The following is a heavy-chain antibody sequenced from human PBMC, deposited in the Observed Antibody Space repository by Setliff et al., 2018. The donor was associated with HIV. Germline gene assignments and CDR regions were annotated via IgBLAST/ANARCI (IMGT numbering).Heavy chain of an antibody. CDR2: INHHKHT. D-gene: IGHD3-22*01. J-gene: IGHJ4*02. CDR3: ARGGPDYYDYPYFDS. Sequence: PSETLSLTCVVYGGSFGGYYWSWIRQPPGKGLEWIGEINHHKHTNYNPSLKSRVTMSVDTSKNQFSLKLNSLIAADTAVYFCARGGPDYYDYPYFDSWGQGTLVTVSS. CDR1: GGSFGGYY. V-gene: IGHV4-34*01.